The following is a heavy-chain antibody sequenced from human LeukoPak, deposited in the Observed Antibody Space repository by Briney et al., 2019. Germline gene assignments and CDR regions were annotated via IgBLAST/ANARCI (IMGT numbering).Heavy chain of an antibody. CDR2: ISHDGSNK. CDR1: GFTFSGYA. J-gene: IGHJ5*02. V-gene: IGHV3-30-3*01. D-gene: IGHD5-18*01. CDR3: ARDPSVSTAMVTYP. Sequence: SGGSLRLSCAASGFTFSGYAMHWVRQAPGKGLEWVAVISHDGSNKYYADSVKGRFTISRDNSKNTLYLQMNSLRAEDTAVYYCARDPSVSTAMVTYPWGQGTLVTVSS.